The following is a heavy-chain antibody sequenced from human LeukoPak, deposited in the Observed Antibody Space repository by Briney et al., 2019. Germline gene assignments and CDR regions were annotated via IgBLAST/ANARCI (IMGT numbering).Heavy chain of an antibody. CDR1: GGSIRNNY. J-gene: IGHJ5*02. CDR3: AKDRAWYAH. CDR2: IFPGGTI. V-gene: IGHV4-4*08. Sequence: SETLSLTCTDSGGSIRNNYWSWSRQPPGKGLEWIGFIFPGGTISYNPSLKSRLTLSADTTDNQLSLQLRSVAAAVTAEYCCAKDRAWYAHWGPGTLVTVSS.